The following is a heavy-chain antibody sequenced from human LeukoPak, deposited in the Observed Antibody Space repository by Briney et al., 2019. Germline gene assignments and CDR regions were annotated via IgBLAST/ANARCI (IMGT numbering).Heavy chain of an antibody. V-gene: IGHV1-2*06. CDR2: INPNSGGT. CDR1: GCTFTGYY. Sequence: GASVKVSCKASGCTFTGYYMHWVRQAPGQGLEWMGRINPNSGGTNYAQKFQGRVTMTRDTSISTAYMELSRLRSDDTAVYYCARGGYYDYVWGSYRYFDYWGQGTLVTVSS. J-gene: IGHJ4*02. D-gene: IGHD3-16*02. CDR3: ARGGYYDYVWGSYRYFDY.